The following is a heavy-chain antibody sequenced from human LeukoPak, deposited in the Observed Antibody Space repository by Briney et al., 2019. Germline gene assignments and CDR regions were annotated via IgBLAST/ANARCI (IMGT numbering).Heavy chain of an antibody. CDR3: AKTTTGYSSGRYPGWPVVY. Sequence: GGSLRLSCAASGFTFTSYAMYWVRQAPGKGLEWVSGIFGSGGNPHYADSVQGRFTISRDNYQNTVYLQMNSLRAEDTAVYYCAKTTTGYSSGRYPGWPVVYWGQGTLVTVSS. CDR2: IFGSGGNP. J-gene: IGHJ4*02. V-gene: IGHV3-23*01. CDR1: GFTFTSYA. D-gene: IGHD6-19*01.